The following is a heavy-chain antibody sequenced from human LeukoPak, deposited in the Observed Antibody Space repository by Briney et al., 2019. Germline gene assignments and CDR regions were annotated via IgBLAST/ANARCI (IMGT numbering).Heavy chain of an antibody. CDR2: ISSSSSTI. D-gene: IGHD1-26*01. Sequence: GGSLRLSCAASGFTFSSYSMNWVRQAPGKGLEWVSYISSSSSTIYYADSVKGRFIISRDSSQNTLYLQMNTLTAEDTAVYYCARGRGSYCFDFWGQGTLVTVSS. CDR3: ARGRGSYCFDF. CDR1: GFTFSSYS. V-gene: IGHV3-48*01. J-gene: IGHJ4*02.